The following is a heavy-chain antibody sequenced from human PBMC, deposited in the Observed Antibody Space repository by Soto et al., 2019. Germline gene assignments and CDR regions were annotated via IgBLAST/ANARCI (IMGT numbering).Heavy chain of an antibody. V-gene: IGHV3-30*18. CDR3: AKDRHGYNQGGDAFDI. D-gene: IGHD5-12*01. Sequence: PGGSLRLSCAASGFTFSSYGMHWVRQAPGKGLEWVAVISYDGSNKYYADSVKGRFTISRDNSKNTLYLQMNSLRAEDTAVFYCAKDRHGYNQGGDAFDIWGQGTMVPVSS. J-gene: IGHJ3*02. CDR1: GFTFSSYG. CDR2: ISYDGSNK.